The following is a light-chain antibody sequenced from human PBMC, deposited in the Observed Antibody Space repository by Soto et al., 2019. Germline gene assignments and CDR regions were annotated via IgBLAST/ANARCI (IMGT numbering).Light chain of an antibody. J-gene: IGKJ5*01. CDR2: GAF. V-gene: IGKV3-11*01. CDR1: QSVDSN. Sequence: PGKESISPWAPDPQTYRASQSVDSNLAWYQQKPGQAPRLLIYGAFNRATGIPARFSGSGSETDVNLTVRSFEHEYSAVYSSHEGNGWAPVTLGQGTRLETK. CDR3: HEGNGWAPVT.